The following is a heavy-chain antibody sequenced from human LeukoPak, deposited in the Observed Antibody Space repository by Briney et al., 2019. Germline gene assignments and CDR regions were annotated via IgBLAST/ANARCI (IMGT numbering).Heavy chain of an antibody. CDR3: AKSLGGDYGSGSYYVVFDS. CDR2: ISSSSSYI. Sequence: GGSLRLSCAASGFTFSSYSMNWVRQAPGKGLEWVSSISSSSSYIYYADSVKGRFTISRDNAKNSLYLQMNSLRAEDTAVYYCAKSLGGDYGSGSYYVVFDSWGQGTLVTVSS. J-gene: IGHJ4*02. D-gene: IGHD3-10*01. V-gene: IGHV3-21*01. CDR1: GFTFSSYS.